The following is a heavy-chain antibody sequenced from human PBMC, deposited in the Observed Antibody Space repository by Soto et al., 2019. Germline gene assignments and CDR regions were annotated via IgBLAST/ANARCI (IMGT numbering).Heavy chain of an antibody. Sequence: QVQLVQSGAEVKKPGSSVKVSCKASGGTFSTYTITWVRQAPGQGLELMGRIIPIIGIINYAQKFHGRVTISADKFTGTAYMELTGLRSDDTAVYYCAGDPDSHYNDSHASSYPWGQGTLVTVSS. J-gene: IGHJ5*02. D-gene: IGHD4-4*01. V-gene: IGHV1-69*08. CDR2: IIPIIGII. CDR1: GGTFSTYT. CDR3: AGDPDSHYNDSHASSYP.